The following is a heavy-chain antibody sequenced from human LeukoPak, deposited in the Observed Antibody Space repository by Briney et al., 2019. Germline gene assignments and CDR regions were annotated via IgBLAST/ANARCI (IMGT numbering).Heavy chain of an antibody. CDR1: GFTFDDYG. D-gene: IGHD3-22*01. J-gene: IGHJ4*02. Sequence: GGSLRLSCAASGFTFDDYGMSWVRQAPGKGLEWVSGINWNGGSTGYADSVKGRFTISRDNAKNSLYLQMNSLRAEDTALYYCARVPLTYYYDSSGYYALDYWGQGTLVTVSP. CDR3: ARVPLTYYYDSSGYYALDY. V-gene: IGHV3-20*04. CDR2: INWNGGST.